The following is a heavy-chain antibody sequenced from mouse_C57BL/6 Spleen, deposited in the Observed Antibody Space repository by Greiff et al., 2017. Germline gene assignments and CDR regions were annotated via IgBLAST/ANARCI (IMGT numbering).Heavy chain of an antibody. CDR1: GFSLTSYG. CDR3: ARVYYGNPYAMDY. V-gene: IGHV2-2*01. J-gene: IGHJ4*01. CDR2: IWSGGST. D-gene: IGHD2-1*01. Sequence: VQRVESGSGLVQPSQSLSITCTVSGFSLTSYGVHWVRQSPGKGLEWLGVIWSGGSTDYNAAFISRLSISKDNSKSQVFFKMNSLQADDTAIYYCARVYYGNPYAMDYWCQGTSVTVSS.